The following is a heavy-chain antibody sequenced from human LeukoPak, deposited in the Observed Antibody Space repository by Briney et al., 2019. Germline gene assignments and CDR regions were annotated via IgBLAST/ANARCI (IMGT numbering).Heavy chain of an antibody. CDR2: INPNSGGT. D-gene: IGHD6-13*01. CDR3: ARVSSSWSYGMDV. V-gene: IGHV1-2*02. CDR1: GYTFTGCY. J-gene: IGHJ6*02. Sequence: ASVKVSCKASGYTFTGCYMHWVRQAPGQGLEWMGWINPNSGGTNYAQKFQGRVTMTRDTSISTAYMELSRLRSDDTAVYYCARVSSSWSYGMDVWGQGTTVTVSS.